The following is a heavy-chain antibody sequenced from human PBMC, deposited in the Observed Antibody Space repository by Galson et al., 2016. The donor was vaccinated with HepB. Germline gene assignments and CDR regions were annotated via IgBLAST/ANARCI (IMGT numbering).Heavy chain of an antibody. V-gene: IGHV3-15*01. CDR1: GFTFSNAW. CDR3: TTDANAYPDYYDSSGYRYYFDY. CDR2: IKSKTDGGTT. J-gene: IGHJ4*02. Sequence: SLRLSCAASGFTFSNAWMSWVRQAPGKGLEWVGRIKSKTDGGTTDYAAPVKGRFTISRDDSKNTLYLQMNSLKTADTAVYYCTTDANAYPDYYDSSGYRYYFDYWGQGTLVTVSS. D-gene: IGHD3-22*01.